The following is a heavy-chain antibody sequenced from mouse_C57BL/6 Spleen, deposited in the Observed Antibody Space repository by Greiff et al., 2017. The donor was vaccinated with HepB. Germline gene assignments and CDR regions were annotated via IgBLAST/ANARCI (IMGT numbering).Heavy chain of an antibody. V-gene: IGHV1-82*01. CDR1: GYAFSSSW. CDR2: IYPGDGAT. J-gene: IGHJ1*03. CDR3: ANYYGSFYWYFDG. Sequence: VQLVESGPELVKPGASVKISCKASGYAFSSSWMNWVKQRPGKGLEWIGRIYPGDGATNYNGKFKGKATLTADKSSSTAYMQLSSLTSEDSAVYFCANYYGSFYWYFDGWGTGTTVTVSS. D-gene: IGHD1-1*01.